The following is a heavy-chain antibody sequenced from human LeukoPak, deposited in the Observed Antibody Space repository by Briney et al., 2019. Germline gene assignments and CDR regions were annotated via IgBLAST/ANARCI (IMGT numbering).Heavy chain of an antibody. D-gene: IGHD2-15*01. CDR1: GFTFDDYA. CDR2: ISWNSGSI. CDR3: AKVFCSGGSCYSAFGFDY. Sequence: GGSLRLSCAASGFTFDDYAMHWVRQAPGKGLEWVSGISWNSGSIGYADSVKGRFTISRDNAKNSLYLQMNSLRAEDTALYYCAKVFCSGGSCYSAFGFDYWGQGTLVTVSS. V-gene: IGHV3-9*01. J-gene: IGHJ4*02.